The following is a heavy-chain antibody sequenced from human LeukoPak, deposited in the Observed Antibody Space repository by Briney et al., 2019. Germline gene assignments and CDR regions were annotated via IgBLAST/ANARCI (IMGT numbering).Heavy chain of an antibody. D-gene: IGHD3-22*01. CDR3: AREGGSSGYYRPPDY. CDR1: GYSFTSYW. J-gene: IGHJ4*02. CDR2: IYPGDSDT. Sequence: GESLKISCKGSGYSFTSYWIGWVRQMPGKGLEWMGIIYPGDSDTRYSPSFQGQVTISADKSISTAYLQWSSLKASDTAMYYCAREGGSSGYYRPPDYWGQGTLVTVSS. V-gene: IGHV5-51*01.